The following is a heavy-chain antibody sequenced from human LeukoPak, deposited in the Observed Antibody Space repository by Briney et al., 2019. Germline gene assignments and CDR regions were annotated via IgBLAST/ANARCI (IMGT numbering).Heavy chain of an antibody. CDR3: AREHDFWSGYYWEDAFDI. D-gene: IGHD3-3*01. CDR1: GGTFSSYA. V-gene: IGHV1-69*13. J-gene: IGHJ3*02. Sequence: SVKVSCKASGGTFSSYAISWVRQAPGQGLEWMGGIIPIFGTANYAQKFQGRVTITADESTSTAYMELGSLRSEDTAVYYCAREHDFWSGYYWEDAFDIWGQGTMVTVSS. CDR2: IIPIFGTA.